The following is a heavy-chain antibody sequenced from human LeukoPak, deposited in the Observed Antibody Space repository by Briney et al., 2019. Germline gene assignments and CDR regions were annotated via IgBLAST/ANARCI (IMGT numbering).Heavy chain of an antibody. Sequence: GGSLRLSCAASGFTFSNYWMSWVRQAPGKGLEWVANIKPDGSEKYYVDSVKGRFTISRDNAKNTLYLQMNSLRAEDTAVYYCARVESNYDFWSGYYTGSPRFDYWGQGTLVTVSS. J-gene: IGHJ4*02. D-gene: IGHD3-3*01. CDR2: IKPDGSEK. V-gene: IGHV3-7*01. CDR3: ARVESNYDFWSGYYTGSPRFDY. CDR1: GFTFSNYW.